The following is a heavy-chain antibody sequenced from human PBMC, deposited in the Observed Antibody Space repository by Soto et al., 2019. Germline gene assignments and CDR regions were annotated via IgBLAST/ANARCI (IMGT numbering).Heavy chain of an antibody. J-gene: IGHJ4*02. D-gene: IGHD3-16*01. CDR3: ARDGGHWDFDY. Sequence: GASVKVSCKASGYTFTSGYIHWVRQAPGEGLEWMGVMYPSGAAPTYAQKFQGRVTTTRDTSTSTVYMQLGSLRSEDTAVYFCARDGGHWDFDYWGQGTLVTVSS. CDR2: MYPSGAAP. V-gene: IGHV1-46*01. CDR1: GYTFTSGY.